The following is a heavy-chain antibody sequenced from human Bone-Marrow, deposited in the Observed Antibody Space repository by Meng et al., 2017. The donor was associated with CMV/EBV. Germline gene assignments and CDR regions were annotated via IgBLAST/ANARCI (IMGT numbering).Heavy chain of an antibody. D-gene: IGHD5/OR15-5a*01. J-gene: IGHJ6*02. CDR1: GGSISSSNW. Sequence: SETLSLTCAVSGGSISSSNWWSWVRQPPGKGLEWIGEIYHSGSTNYNPSLKSRVTISVDKSKNQFSLRLSSVTAADTAVYYCARDGSTYFYCGMDVWGQGTTVTVSS. CDR3: ARDGSTYFYCGMDV. CDR2: IYHSGST. V-gene: IGHV4-4*02.